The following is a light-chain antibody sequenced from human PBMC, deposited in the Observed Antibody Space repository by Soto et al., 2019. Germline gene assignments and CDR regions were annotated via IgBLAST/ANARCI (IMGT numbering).Light chain of an antibody. V-gene: IGKV3-15*01. J-gene: IGKJ2*02. CDR2: GAS. CDR3: QQYNNWPRGT. CDR1: QSVSSN. Sequence: IVMTQSPATLSVSPGERATLSWRASQSVSSNLAWYQQKPGQAPRLLIYGASTRATGIPARFSGSGSGTEFTLTISSLQSEDFAVYYCQQYNNWPRGTFGQGTKLEIK.